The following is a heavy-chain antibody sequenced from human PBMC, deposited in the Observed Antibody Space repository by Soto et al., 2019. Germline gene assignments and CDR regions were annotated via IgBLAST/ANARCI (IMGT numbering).Heavy chain of an antibody. D-gene: IGHD6-6*01. V-gene: IGHV1-69*01. CDR1: GDTFSRYA. Sequence: QVQLVQSGAEVKKPGSAVKVSCKASGDTFSRYAITWVRQAPGQGLEWMGGVIPLFRTTNYAQKFQGRVTITADESTTTAYMELSDLRSEDTAVYYCVPLQPSAIVGRPGVDVWGQGTTVTLSS. CDR2: VIPLFRTT. CDR3: VPLQPSAIVGRPGVDV. J-gene: IGHJ6*02.